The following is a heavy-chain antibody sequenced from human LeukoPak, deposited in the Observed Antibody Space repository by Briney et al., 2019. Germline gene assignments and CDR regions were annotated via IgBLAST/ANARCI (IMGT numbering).Heavy chain of an antibody. CDR3: ARVPTSGYYGPYYFDY. V-gene: IGHV1-69*05. D-gene: IGHD3-3*01. CDR1: GGTFSSYA. J-gene: IGHJ4*02. CDR2: IIPIFGTA. Sequence: ASVKVSCKASGGTFSSYAISWVRQAPGQGLEWMGGIIPIFGTANYAQKFQGRVTITTDESTSTAYMELSSLRSDDTAVYYCARVPTSGYYGPYYFDYWGQGTLVTVSS.